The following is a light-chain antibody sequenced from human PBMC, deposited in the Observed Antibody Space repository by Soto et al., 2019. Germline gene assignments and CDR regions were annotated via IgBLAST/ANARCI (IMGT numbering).Light chain of an antibody. Sequence: EIVMTQSPATLSVSPGERATLSCRASQSVGSNLAWYQQKPGQAPRLLIYRASTRATGIPARFSGSGSGTEFTLTITSLQSEDFAVYYCQQYNNWLWTFGQGTKVDI. CDR3: QQYNNWLWT. J-gene: IGKJ1*01. V-gene: IGKV3-15*01. CDR2: RAS. CDR1: QSVGSN.